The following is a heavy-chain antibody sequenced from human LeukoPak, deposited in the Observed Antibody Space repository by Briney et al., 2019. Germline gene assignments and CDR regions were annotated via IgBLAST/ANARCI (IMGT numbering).Heavy chain of an antibody. CDR1: GGSISSSSYY. Sequence: SETLSLTCTVSGGSISSSSYYWGWVRQPPGKALEWIGNIFYSGSTYYSPSLKSRVTISLDTSKNHFSLNLSSVTAAVTAVFYCARAFTQLRWQGDAFDIWGQGTMVTVSS. J-gene: IGHJ3*02. D-gene: IGHD4-23*01. V-gene: IGHV4-39*02. CDR2: IFYSGST. CDR3: ARAFTQLRWQGDAFDI.